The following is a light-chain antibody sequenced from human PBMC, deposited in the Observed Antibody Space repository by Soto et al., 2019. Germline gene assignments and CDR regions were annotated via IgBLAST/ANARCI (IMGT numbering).Light chain of an antibody. CDR2: GAS. J-gene: IGKJ4*01. CDR1: QSVRSSY. V-gene: IGKV3-20*01. Sequence: EIVLTQSPGTLSLSPGGRATLSCRASQSVRSSYLAWYQQRPGQAPRLLIFGASFRATGIPDRFSGSGSGTDFTLTISRLEPEDFAVYYCQHYGSPLTFGGGIKVEIK. CDR3: QHYGSPLT.